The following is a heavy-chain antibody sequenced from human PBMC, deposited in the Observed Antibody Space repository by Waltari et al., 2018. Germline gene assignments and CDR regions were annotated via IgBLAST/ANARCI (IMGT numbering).Heavy chain of an antibody. V-gene: IGHV1-2*02. CDR2: ISPGRRDT. J-gene: IGHJ5*02. CDR1: GSNFPDYY. CDR3: AKDSRYCGGSSCYKEDNWFDP. Sequence: QMQLVQSGAEVKKPGASVRVSCQASGSNFPDYYVHWMRPAPGQGLQWLGWISPGRRDTKYAQECQGRLTMTSDTSTTTVYMDLSGLKSDDTAVYYCAKDSRYCGGSSCYKEDNWFDPWGQGTLVSVSS. D-gene: IGHD2-21*01.